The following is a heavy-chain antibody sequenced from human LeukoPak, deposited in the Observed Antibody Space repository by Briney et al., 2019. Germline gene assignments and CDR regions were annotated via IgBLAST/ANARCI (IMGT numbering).Heavy chain of an antibody. CDR2: ISSSGTTI. Sequence: LGGSLRLSCVASGFTFTTYEMNWVRQAPGKGLEWDSYISSSGTTIYYADSVKGRFTISRDNAKNSLYLQMNSLRAEDTAVYYCARDDSSGYYYVDYWGQGTLVTVSS. V-gene: IGHV3-48*03. J-gene: IGHJ4*02. CDR1: GFTFTTYE. D-gene: IGHD3-22*01. CDR3: ARDDSSGYYYVDY.